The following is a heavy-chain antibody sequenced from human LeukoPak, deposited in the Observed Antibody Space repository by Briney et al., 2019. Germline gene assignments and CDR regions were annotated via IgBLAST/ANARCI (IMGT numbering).Heavy chain of an antibody. CDR2: IYSSGST. D-gene: IGHD3-3*01. V-gene: IGHV4-4*07. Sequence: SETLSLTCTVSGGSISSYCWNWIRQPAGRGLEWIGHIYSSGSTNYNPSLKSRVTMSVDTSKNQFSPKLSSVNVADTAVYYCARGTSGYDFWSGFDYWGQGTLVTVSS. J-gene: IGHJ4*02. CDR3: ARGTSGYDFWSGFDY. CDR1: GGSISSYC.